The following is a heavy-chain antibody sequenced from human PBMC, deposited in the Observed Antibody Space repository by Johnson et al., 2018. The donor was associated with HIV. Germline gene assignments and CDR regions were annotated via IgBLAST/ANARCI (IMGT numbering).Heavy chain of an antibody. V-gene: IGHV3-30*14. CDR3: ARGEYQLLSGGFAFDI. CDR2: IPYDGYNK. D-gene: IGHD2-2*01. CDR1: GFTFSSYP. J-gene: IGHJ3*02. Sequence: QVQLVESGGGVVQPGRSLRLSCAASGFTFSSYPMHWVRQAPGKGLEWVAVIPYDGYNKYYADSVKGRFTISRDNSKNTLYLQMNSLRAEDTAVYYCARGEYQLLSGGFAFDIWGQGTMVTVSS.